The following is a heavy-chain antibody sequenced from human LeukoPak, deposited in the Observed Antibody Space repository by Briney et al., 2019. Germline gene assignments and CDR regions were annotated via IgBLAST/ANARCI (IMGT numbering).Heavy chain of an antibody. CDR1: GFTFSSYA. J-gene: IGHJ3*02. D-gene: IGHD5-24*01. V-gene: IGHV3-30-3*01. CDR3: AREMATGGSFDI. Sequence: PGGSLRLSCAASGFTFSSYAMHWVRQAPGKGLEWVAVISYDGSNKYYADSVKGRFTISRDNSKNTLYLQMNSLRAEDTAVYYCAREMATGGSFDIWGQGTMVTVSS. CDR2: ISYDGSNK.